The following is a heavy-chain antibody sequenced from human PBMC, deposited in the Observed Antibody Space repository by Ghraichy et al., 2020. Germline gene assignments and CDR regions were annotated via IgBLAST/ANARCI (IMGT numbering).Heavy chain of an antibody. J-gene: IGHJ5*02. CDR3: ARVVAVAGTTGNWFDP. V-gene: IGHV4-34*01. D-gene: IGHD6-19*01. CDR1: GGSFSGYY. CDR2: INHSGST. Sequence: SQTLSLTCAVYGGSFSGYYWSWIRQPPGKGLEWIGEINHSGSTNYNPSLKSRVTISVDTSKNQFSLKLSSVTAADTAVYYCARVVAVAGTTGNWFDPWGQGTLVTVSS.